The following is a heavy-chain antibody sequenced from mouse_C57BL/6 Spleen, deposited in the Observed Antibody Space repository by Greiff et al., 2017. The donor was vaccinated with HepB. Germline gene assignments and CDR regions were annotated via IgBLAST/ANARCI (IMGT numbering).Heavy chain of an antibody. Sequence: EVMLVESGGDLVKPGGSLKLSCAASGFTFSSYGMSWVRQTPDKRLEWVATISSGGSYTYYPDSVKGRFTISRDNAKNTLYLQMSRLKSEDTAMYYCARQGGNSYDYWGQGTTLTVSS. J-gene: IGHJ2*01. V-gene: IGHV5-6*01. CDR3: ARQGGNSYDY. CDR1: GFTFSSYG. CDR2: ISSGGSYT. D-gene: IGHD2-14*01.